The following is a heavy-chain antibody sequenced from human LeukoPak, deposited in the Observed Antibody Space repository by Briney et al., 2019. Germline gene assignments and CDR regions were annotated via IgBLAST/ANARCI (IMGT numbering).Heavy chain of an antibody. J-gene: IGHJ4*02. CDR1: GYTFTGYY. CDR3: AREGYGDSSSWYYFDY. V-gene: IGHV1-2*02. CDR2: INPNSGGT. Sequence: ASVKVSCKASGYTFTGYYTHWVRQAPGQGLEWMGWINPNSGGTNYAQKFQGRVTMTRDTSISTAYMELSRLRSDDTAVYYCAREGYGDSSSWYYFDYWGQGTLVTVSS. D-gene: IGHD6-13*01.